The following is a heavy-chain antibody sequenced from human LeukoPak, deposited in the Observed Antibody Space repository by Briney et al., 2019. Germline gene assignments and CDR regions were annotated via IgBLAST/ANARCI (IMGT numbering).Heavy chain of an antibody. J-gene: IGHJ4*02. V-gene: IGHV3-48*03. CDR2: ISSSGDTI. CDR3: ATFSDY. CDR1: GFTLSSYQ. Sequence: PGGSPRLSCAASGFTLSSYQMNWVRQAPGKGLEWVSYISSSGDTIYYADSVKGRFTISRDNAKNSLHLQMNSLSAEDTAVYYCATFSDYWGQGTLVTVSS.